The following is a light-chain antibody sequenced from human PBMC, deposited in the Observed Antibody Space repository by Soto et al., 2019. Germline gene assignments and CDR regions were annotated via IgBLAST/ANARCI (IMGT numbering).Light chain of an antibody. V-gene: IGLV2-14*01. CDR1: SSDVGGYNY. Sequence: QSALTQPASVSGSPGQSITISCTGTSSDVGGYNYVSWYQQHPGKAPKLMIYEVSNRPSGVSNRFSGSKSGNTASLTISGLQAEDEADYYCSSYTSSSRVFGGGTTVTVL. J-gene: IGLJ2*01. CDR2: EVS. CDR3: SSYTSSSRV.